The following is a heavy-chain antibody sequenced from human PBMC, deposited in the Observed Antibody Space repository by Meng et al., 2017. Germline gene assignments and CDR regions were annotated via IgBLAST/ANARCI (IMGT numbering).Heavy chain of an antibody. CDR1: GFTFSSDW. V-gene: IGHV3-7*01. Sequence: GESLKISCAASGFTFSSDWMSWVRQAPGKGLEWVANIKQDGSEKYYVDSVKGRFTISRDNAKNSLYLQMNSLRAEDTAVYYCARVRGGKTEEYDFDYWGQGTLVTVSS. CDR3: ARVRGGKTEEYDFDY. J-gene: IGHJ4*02. D-gene: IGHD4-23*01. CDR2: IKQDGSEK.